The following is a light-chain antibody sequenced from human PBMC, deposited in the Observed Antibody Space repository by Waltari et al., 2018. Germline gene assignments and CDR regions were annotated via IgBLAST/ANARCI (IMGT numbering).Light chain of an antibody. CDR1: NIADKN. V-gene: IGLV3-21*04. J-gene: IGLJ1*01. CDR3: QVWDTSIDLSV. Sequence: SYVLTQAPSVSVAPGETARITCGGTNIADKNVHRYQQKPGQAPVLVIFYDSDRPSGIPERFSGSNSGNTATLTISRAEAGDEADYYCQVWDTSIDLSVFGTGTKVTVL. CDR2: YDS.